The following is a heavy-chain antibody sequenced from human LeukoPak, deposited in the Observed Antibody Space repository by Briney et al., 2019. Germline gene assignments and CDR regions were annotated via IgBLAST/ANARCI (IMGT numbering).Heavy chain of an antibody. V-gene: IGHV3-74*01. Sequence: GGSLRLSCAASGFTFTNYCMHWVRQPPGKGLVWVSQICTDETTIRYADSVKGRFTIFRDNSKNTLYLQMNSLRAEDTAVYYCAKDYPDLGPPWGVLGYWGQGTLVTVSS. J-gene: IGHJ4*02. CDR3: AKDYPDLGPPWGVLGY. D-gene: IGHD3-10*01. CDR1: GFTFTNYC. CDR2: ICTDETTI.